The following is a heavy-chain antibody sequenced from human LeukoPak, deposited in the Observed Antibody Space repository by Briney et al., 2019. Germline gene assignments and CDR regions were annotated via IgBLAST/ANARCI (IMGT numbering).Heavy chain of an antibody. CDR1: GYTFTGYY. CDR2: INPDSGGT. CDR3: GRDFRDSLDY. V-gene: IGHV1-2*02. J-gene: IGHJ4*02. Sequence: ASVKVSCKASGYTFTGYYMHWVRQAAGKGLEWMGWINPDSGGTNFAQKFQGRVTMTRDTSISTAYMELSRLGSDDTAVYYCGRDFRDSLDYWGQGTLVTVSS.